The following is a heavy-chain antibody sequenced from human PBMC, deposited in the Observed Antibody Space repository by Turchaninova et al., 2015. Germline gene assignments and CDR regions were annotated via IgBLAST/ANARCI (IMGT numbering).Heavy chain of an antibody. CDR3: ARADYGDLSVDY. CDR1: GFTFSAYE. CDR2: ISSSGNTK. J-gene: IGHJ4*02. D-gene: IGHD4-17*01. Sequence: EVQLVESGGGLVQPGGSLRLSCAASGFTFSAYELNWVRQAPGQGLGWVSYISSSGNTKYSADFVKGRFNISRDNAEKSVYLQMNSLRAEDTAFYYCARADYGDLSVDYWGQGTLVTVSS. V-gene: IGHV3-48*03.